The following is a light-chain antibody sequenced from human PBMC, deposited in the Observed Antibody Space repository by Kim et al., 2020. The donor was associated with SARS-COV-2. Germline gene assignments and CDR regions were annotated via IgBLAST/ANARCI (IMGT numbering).Light chain of an antibody. CDR1: SGDVTNGEW. CDR2: DTG. V-gene: IGLV7-46*01. J-gene: IGLJ3*02. CDR3: LLFYSDTRPV. Sequence: GGRSSGTWGSGSGDVTNGEWREWLQQETGQAPRTRINDTGKKYPGAPARFSGSRLGGQAALTLSGAQPEDEADYCCLLFYSDTRPVFGGGTRLTVL.